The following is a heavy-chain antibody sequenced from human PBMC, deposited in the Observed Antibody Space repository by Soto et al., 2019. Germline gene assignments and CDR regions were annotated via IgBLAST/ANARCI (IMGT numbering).Heavy chain of an antibody. CDR1: GYSISSGYY. D-gene: IGHD1-20*01. CDR3: ATSQKGYNWNYFDH. V-gene: IGHV4-38-2*01. CDR2: VFYTGLT. J-gene: IGHJ4*02. Sequence: PSETLSLTCAVSGYSISSGYYWGWIRQPPGKGLEWIGSVFYTGLTSYNPSLESRVSVSVDTSKNQFSLTVSGVSAADTAVYYCATSQKGYNWNYFDHWGQGALVTVSS.